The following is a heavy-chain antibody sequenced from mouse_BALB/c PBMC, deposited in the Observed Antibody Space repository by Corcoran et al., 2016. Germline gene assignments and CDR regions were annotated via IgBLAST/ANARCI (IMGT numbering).Heavy chain of an antibody. V-gene: IGHV3-6*02. CDR3: VRNYGSSFLYARDY. CDR2: ISYDGSN. CDR1: ASSITSGYY. D-gene: IGHD1-1*01. J-gene: IGHJ4*01. Sequence: DVQLQESGPGLVKPSQPLSLTCSVPASSITSGYYWNWFRQFPGNKMEWMGYISYDGSNNYNPSLKNRISITRDTSKNQFFLKLNSVTTEDTATYYCVRNYGSSFLYARDYWGQGTSVTVSS.